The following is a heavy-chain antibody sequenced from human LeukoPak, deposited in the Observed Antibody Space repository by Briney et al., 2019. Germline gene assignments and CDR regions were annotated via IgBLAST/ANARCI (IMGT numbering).Heavy chain of an antibody. CDR1: GFTFDDYG. CDR3: ARDGKRVTTQFYYYGIDL. V-gene: IGHV3-20*01. Sequence: GGSLRLSCTAAGFTFDDYGMSWVRHIPGKGLEWVAGITWNGGSTDYAVSVRGRFTISRDNAKKTVYLQMNSLRAEDAALYHCARDGKRVTTQFYYYGIDLWGQGTTVTVSS. D-gene: IGHD3-3*01. J-gene: IGHJ6*02. CDR2: ITWNGGST.